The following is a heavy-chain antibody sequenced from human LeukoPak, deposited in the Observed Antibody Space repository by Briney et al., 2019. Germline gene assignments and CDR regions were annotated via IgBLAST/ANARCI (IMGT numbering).Heavy chain of an antibody. J-gene: IGHJ4*02. Sequence: GGSLRLSCSASGFSVTNGWMSWVRQAPGKGLEWVGRIKDRTDGETTAYAAPVKGRFTISREDSKNTVYLEMNSLKTEDTAVYFCTTATVVWGVSAYWGQGTLVTVSS. CDR1: GFSVTNGW. D-gene: IGHD3-10*01. CDR2: IKDRTDGETT. V-gene: IGHV3-15*01. CDR3: TTATVVWGVSAY.